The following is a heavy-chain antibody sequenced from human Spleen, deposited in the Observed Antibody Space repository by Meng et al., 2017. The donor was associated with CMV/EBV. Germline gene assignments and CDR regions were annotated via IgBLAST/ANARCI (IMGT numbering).Heavy chain of an antibody. D-gene: IGHD3-10*01. CDR1: GGTFSSYA. CDR3: ARDYYGSGSYYTPGY. Sequence: SGGTFSSYAISWVRQAPGQGLEWMGGIIPIFGTANYAQKFQGRVTITTDESTSTAYMEVSSLRSEDTAVYYCARDYYGSGSYYTPGYWGQGTRSPSPQ. J-gene: IGHJ4*02. V-gene: IGHV1-69*05. CDR2: IIPIFGTA.